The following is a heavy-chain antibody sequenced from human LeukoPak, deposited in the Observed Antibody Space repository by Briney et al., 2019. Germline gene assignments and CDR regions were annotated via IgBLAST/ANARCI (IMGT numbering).Heavy chain of an antibody. CDR2: INGSSSQI. CDR1: GFTFEDYA. V-gene: IGHV3-9*01. J-gene: IGHJ6*03. D-gene: IGHD2-15*01. CDR3: AKNGDRGAYCSGGTCYPYYYYYMDV. Sequence: PGGSLRLSCAASGFTFEDYAMHWVRQVSGKGLEWVAGINGSSSQIAYADSVKGRFTISRDNAKNSLYLQMNSLRAEDTAIYYCAKNGDRGAYCSGGTCYPYYYYYMDVWGKGTTVTISS.